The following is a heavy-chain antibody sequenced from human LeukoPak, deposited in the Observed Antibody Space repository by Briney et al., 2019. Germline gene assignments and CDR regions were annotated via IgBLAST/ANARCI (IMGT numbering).Heavy chain of an antibody. CDR3: ARDRIAAESAEYFQH. J-gene: IGHJ1*01. CDR2: IIPIFGTA. CDR1: GGTFSSYA. V-gene: IGHV1-69*13. Sequence: SVKVSCKASGGTFSSYAISWVRQAPGQGLEWMGGIIPIFGTANYAQKFQGRVTITADESTSTAYMELSSLRSEDTAVYYCARDRIAAESAEYFQHWGQGTLVTVSS. D-gene: IGHD6-13*01.